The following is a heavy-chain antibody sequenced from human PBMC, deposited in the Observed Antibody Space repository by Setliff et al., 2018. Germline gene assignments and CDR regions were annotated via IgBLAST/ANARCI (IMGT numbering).Heavy chain of an antibody. D-gene: IGHD3-16*01. CDR2: ISSSGSTI. CDR3: AGRLGASTRYYYYGLDV. J-gene: IGHJ6*02. CDR1: GFFFSGFE. V-gene: IGHV3-48*03. Sequence: TGGSLRLSCAASGFFFSGFEMNWVRQVPGKGLEWVSYISSSGSTIYYADSVKGRFTISRDNAKNSLYLQMNSLRAEDTAVYYCAGRLGASTRYYYYGLDVWGQGTTVTVSS.